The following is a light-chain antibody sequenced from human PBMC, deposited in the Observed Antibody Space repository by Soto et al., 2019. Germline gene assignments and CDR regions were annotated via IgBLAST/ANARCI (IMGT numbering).Light chain of an antibody. CDR3: QQYNSYSWT. CDR1: QSISSW. CDR2: DAS. J-gene: IGKJ1*01. Sequence: DIQMTQSPSTLSASVGDRVTITCRASQSISSWLAWYQQKPGKAPNLLIYDASSLDSGVPSRFSGSGSGTEFTLTSSSLQPDDFATYYCQQYNSYSWTFGQGTKVEIK. V-gene: IGKV1-5*01.